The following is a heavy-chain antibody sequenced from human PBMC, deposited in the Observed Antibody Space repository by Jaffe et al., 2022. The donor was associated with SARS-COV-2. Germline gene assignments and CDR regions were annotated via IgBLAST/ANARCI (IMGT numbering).Heavy chain of an antibody. D-gene: IGHD4-17*01. J-gene: IGHJ6*03. Sequence: EVQLVESGGGLVQPGGSLRLSCAASGFTFSSYWMTWVRQAPGKGLEWVANIKQDGSAKYYVDSVRGRFTISRDNAKNSLYLQMNSLRADDTAVYYCARVGGGAVTSLWTQKFDYYMDVWGKGTTVTVSS. CDR3: ARVGGGAVTSLWTQKFDYYMDV. CDR2: IKQDGSAK. V-gene: IGHV3-7*01. CDR1: GFTFSSYW.